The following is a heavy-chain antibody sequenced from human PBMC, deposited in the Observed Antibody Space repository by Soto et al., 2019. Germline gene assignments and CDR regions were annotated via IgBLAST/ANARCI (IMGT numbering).Heavy chain of an antibody. CDR1: GGSFSGHY. CDR3: ARSITFDWLFFDY. CDR2: IYHSGST. J-gene: IGHJ4*02. Sequence: NPSETLSLTCAVYGGSFSGHYWTWIRQPPGKGLEWIGEIYHSGSTNYNPSLKSRVTISVDKSKNQFSLKLSSVTAADTAVYYCARSITFDWLFFDYWGQGTLVTVSS. D-gene: IGHD3-9*01. V-gene: IGHV4-34*01.